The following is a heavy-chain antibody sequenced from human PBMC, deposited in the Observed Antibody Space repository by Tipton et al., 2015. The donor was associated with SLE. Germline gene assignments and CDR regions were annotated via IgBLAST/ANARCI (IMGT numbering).Heavy chain of an antibody. CDR2: IKPDGGER. Sequence: SLRLSCAASGFNFNAYWMTWVRRFPGKGFEWVANIKPDGGERYYVDSVKGRFAISRDNAKNSLYLQMNSLRGDDTAVYYCAKDKESGARGFDYWGQGTLATVSS. CDR3: AKDKESGARGFDY. V-gene: IGHV3-7*03. J-gene: IGHJ4*02. CDR1: GFNFNAYW. D-gene: IGHD3-10*01.